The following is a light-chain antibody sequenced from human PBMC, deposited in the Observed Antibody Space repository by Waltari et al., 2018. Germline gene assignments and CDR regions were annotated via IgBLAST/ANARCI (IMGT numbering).Light chain of an antibody. CDR2: DGS. CDR3: SSYTCSSPSG. Sequence: QSALTQPASVSGSPGQSITISCTGTSSDGGGYNYVSWYQQHPAKAPKLMIYDGSKRTAGVANRFPVSKTSNTGSLTISGLQAEDKADCYCSSYTCSSPSGFGTGSRLTVL. J-gene: IGLJ1*01. CDR1: SSDGGGYNY. V-gene: IGLV2-14*01.